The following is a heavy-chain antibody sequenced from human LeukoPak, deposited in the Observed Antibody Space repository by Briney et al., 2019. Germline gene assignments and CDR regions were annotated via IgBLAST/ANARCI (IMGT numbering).Heavy chain of an antibody. D-gene: IGHD3-3*01. V-gene: IGHV3-23*01. CDR3: AKDRTVEETSPDY. CDR1: GFTFSSYA. J-gene: IGHJ4*02. CDR2: ISGSGGST. Sequence: GGSLRLSCAASGFTFSSYAMSWVHQAPGKGLEWVSAISGSGGSTYSADSVKGRFTISRDNSKNTLYLQMNSLRAEDTAVYYCAKDRTVEETSPDYWGQGTLVTVSS.